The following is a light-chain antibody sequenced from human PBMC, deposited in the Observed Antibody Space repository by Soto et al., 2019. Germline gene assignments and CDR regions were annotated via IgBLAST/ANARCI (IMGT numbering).Light chain of an antibody. CDR1: QSVSSN. J-gene: IGKJ1*01. V-gene: IGKV3D-15*01. CDR3: QQYNNWWT. Sequence: EIVMTQSPATLSVSPGERATLSCRASQSVSSNLAWYQQKPGHAPRLLIYGASTRATGIPARFRGSGSGKEFTLTISSLQSEDFAVYYCQQYNNWWTFGQGTKVDIK. CDR2: GAS.